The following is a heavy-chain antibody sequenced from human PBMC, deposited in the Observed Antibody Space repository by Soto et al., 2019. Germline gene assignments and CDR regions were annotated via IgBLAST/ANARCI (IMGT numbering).Heavy chain of an antibody. J-gene: IGHJ6*03. V-gene: IGHV1-69*02. Sequence: QVQLVQSGAEVKKPGSSVKVSCKASGGTFSSYTISWVRQAPGQGLEWTGSIIPILGIANDAQKFQGRVTITADKSTSIAYRELSSLRSEDTSVYYCASLSITMVRGVTTYYYYYMDVWGKGTTVTVS. CDR3: ASLSITMVRGVTTYYYYYMDV. CDR1: GGTFSSYT. CDR2: IIPILGIA. D-gene: IGHD3-10*01.